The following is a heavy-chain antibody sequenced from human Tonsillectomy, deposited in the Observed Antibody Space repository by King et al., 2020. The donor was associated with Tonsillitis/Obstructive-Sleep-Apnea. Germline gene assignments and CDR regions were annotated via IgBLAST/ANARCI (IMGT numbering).Heavy chain of an antibody. CDR3: ARDPLLSGITIFGVATGYYMDV. CDR1: GGSISSGGYY. V-gene: IGHV4-31*03. CDR2: IYYSGST. D-gene: IGHD3-3*01. Sequence: VQLQESGPGLVKPSQTLSLNCTVSGGSISSGGYYWSWIRQHPGKGLEWIGYIYYSGSTYYNPSLKSRVTISVDTSKNQFSLKLSAVTAADTAVYYCARDPLLSGITIFGVATGYYMDVWGKGTTVTVSS. J-gene: IGHJ6*03.